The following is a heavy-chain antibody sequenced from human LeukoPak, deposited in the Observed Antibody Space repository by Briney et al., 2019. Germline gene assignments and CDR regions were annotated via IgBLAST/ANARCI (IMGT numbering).Heavy chain of an antibody. D-gene: IGHD3-16*01. CDR2: ISFDGSNK. Sequence: GRSLRLSCAASGFTFSSYGMHWVRQAPGKGLEWVAVISFDGSNKYYTDSVKGRFTISRDNSKNTLYLQMNSLRAEDTAVYYCAKDRLGFRIDYYFDYWGQGTLVTVSS. V-gene: IGHV3-30*18. CDR1: GFTFSSYG. CDR3: AKDRLGFRIDYYFDY. J-gene: IGHJ4*02.